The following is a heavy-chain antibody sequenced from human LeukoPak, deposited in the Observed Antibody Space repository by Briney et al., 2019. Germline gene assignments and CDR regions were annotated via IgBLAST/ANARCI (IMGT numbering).Heavy chain of an antibody. Sequence: GGSLRLSCAASGFTFNTYWMSWVRQAPGKGLEWVGNIKQDGSEKNYMDSVKGRFTISRDNAKNSLYLQMNSLRAEDTAVYYCARENSGIAATVIIDYWGQGTLVTVPS. CDR1: GFTFNTYW. V-gene: IGHV3-7*01. D-gene: IGHD6-13*01. J-gene: IGHJ4*02. CDR2: IKQDGSEK. CDR3: ARENSGIAATVIIDY.